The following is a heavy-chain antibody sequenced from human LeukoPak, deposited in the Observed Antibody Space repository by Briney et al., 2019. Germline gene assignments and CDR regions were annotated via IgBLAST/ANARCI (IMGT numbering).Heavy chain of an antibody. D-gene: IGHD6-6*01. J-gene: IGHJ4*02. Sequence: GGSLRLSCAASGFTFSSYAMTWVRQAPGKGLEWVSSISVSGGGTNYADSVKGRFTISRDNSNNTLYLQMNSLRAEDTAIYYCAKAGLAPRIQGYFDYWGQGTLVTVSS. V-gene: IGHV3-23*01. CDR2: ISVSGGGT. CDR3: AKAGLAPRIQGYFDY. CDR1: GFTFSSYA.